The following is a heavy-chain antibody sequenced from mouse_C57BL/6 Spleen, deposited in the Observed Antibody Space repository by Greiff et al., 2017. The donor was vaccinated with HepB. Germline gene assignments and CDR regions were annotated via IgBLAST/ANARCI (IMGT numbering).Heavy chain of an antibody. J-gene: IGHJ1*03. Sequence: QVQLQQPGAELVMPGASVKLSCKASGYTFTSYWMHWVKQRPGQGLEWIGEIDPSDSYTNYNQKFKGKSTLTVDKSSSTAYMQLSSLTSEDSAVYYCARGAYHYGSSLYWYFDVWGTGTTVTVSS. CDR1: GYTFTSYW. D-gene: IGHD1-1*01. CDR3: ARGAYHYGSSLYWYFDV. V-gene: IGHV1-69*01. CDR2: IDPSDSYT.